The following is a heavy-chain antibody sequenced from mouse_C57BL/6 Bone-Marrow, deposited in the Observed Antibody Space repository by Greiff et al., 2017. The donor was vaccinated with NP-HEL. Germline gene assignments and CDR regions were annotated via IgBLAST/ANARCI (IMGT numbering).Heavy chain of an antibody. Sequence: VQLVESGAELVKPGASVKISCKASGYAFSSYWMNWVKQRPGKGLEWIGQIYPGDGDTNYNGKFKGKATLTADKSSSTAYMQLSSLTSEDSAVYFCVGNLAVVPLDYWGQGTTLTVSS. D-gene: IGHD1-1*01. J-gene: IGHJ2*01. CDR1: GYAFSSYW. CDR2: IYPGDGDT. CDR3: VGNLAVVPLDY. V-gene: IGHV1-80*01.